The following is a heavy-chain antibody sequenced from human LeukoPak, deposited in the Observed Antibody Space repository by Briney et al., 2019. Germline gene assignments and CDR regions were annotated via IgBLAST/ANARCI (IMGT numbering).Heavy chain of an antibody. CDR3: AKDLSSIAAAGTPLDY. Sequence: GVSLRLSCAASGFTFSSYATGWVRQAPGKGLEWVSAISGSGGSTYYADSAKGRFTISRDNSKNTLYLQMNSLRAEDTAVYYCAKDLSSIAAAGTPLDYWGQGTLVTVSS. D-gene: IGHD6-13*01. V-gene: IGHV3-23*01. CDR1: GFTFSSYA. CDR2: ISGSGGST. J-gene: IGHJ4*02.